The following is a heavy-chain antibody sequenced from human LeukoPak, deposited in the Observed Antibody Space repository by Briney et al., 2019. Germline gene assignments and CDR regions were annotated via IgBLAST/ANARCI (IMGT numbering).Heavy chain of an antibody. D-gene: IGHD2-8*01. V-gene: IGHV1-69*13. J-gene: IGHJ6*02. CDR2: IIPIFGTA. CDR3: ARGECTNGVCYLNYYYYGMDV. Sequence: SVKVSCKASGGTLSSYAISWVRQAPGQGLEWMGGIIPIFGTANYAQKFQGRVTITADESTSTAYMELSSLRSEDTAVYYCARGECTNGVCYLNYYYYGMDVWGQGTTVTVSS. CDR1: GGTLSSYA.